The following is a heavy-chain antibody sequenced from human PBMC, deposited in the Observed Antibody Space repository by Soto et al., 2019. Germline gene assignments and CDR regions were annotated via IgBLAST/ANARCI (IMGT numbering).Heavy chain of an antibody. V-gene: IGHV3-23*01. J-gene: IGHJ6*03. D-gene: IGHD3-16*01. CDR3: EKVLQYYYYMDF. CDR2: IGGGGSGT. CDR1: GFTFSRSA. Sequence: GGSLRLSCAASGFTFSRSAMNWVRQAPGKGLEWVSAIGGGGSGTYYADSVKGRFTSTRDDSKNTLYLQMNSLRAEDTAVYYCEKVLQYYYYMDFWGKGTTVTVSS.